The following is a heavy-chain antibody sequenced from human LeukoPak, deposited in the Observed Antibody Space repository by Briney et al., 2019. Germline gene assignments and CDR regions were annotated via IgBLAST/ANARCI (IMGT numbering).Heavy chain of an antibody. V-gene: IGHV3-23*01. CDR2: ISGSGGST. Sequence: GGSLRLSCAASGFTFSSYAMSWVRQAPGKGLEWVSAISGSGGSTYYADSVKGRFTISRDNSKNTLYLQMNSLRAEDTAVYYCAKGWPSGSWYMWYFDLWGRGTLVTVSS. D-gene: IGHD6-13*01. CDR1: GFTFSSYA. CDR3: AKGWPSGSWYMWYFDL. J-gene: IGHJ2*01.